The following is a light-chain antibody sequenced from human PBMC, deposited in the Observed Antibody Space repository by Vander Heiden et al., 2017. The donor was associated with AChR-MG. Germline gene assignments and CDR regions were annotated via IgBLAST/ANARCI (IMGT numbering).Light chain of an antibody. CDR2: GAS. J-gene: IGKJ5*01. Sequence: DIQMTQSPSSLSASVGDRVTITCRASQGFSGYLAWFQQKPGKAPRSLIYGASNLQSGVSPRFRGSGSGTDFTLTISSVQPEDFATYYCQRYNTYPHTFGQGTRLDIK. CDR3: QRYNTYPHT. V-gene: IGKV1-16*01. CDR1: QGFSGY.